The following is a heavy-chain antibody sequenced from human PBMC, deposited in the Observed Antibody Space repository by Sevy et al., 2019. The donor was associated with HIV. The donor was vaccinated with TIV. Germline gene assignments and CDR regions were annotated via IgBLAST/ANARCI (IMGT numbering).Heavy chain of an antibody. V-gene: IGHV3-9*03. D-gene: IGHD3-3*01. CDR1: GFTFDDYA. J-gene: IGHJ4*02. CDR3: AKGADYDFWSGSLFDY. CDR2: ISWNSGSI. Sequence: GGSLRLSCAASGFTFDDYAMHWVRQAPGKGLEWVSGISWNSGSIGYADSVKGRFTISRDNAKNSLYLQMNSLRAEDMAFYYCAKGADYDFWSGSLFDYWGQGTLVTASS.